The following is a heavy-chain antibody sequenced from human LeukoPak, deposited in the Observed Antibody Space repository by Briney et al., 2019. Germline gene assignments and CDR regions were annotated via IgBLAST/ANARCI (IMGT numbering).Heavy chain of an antibody. D-gene: IGHD5-12*01. J-gene: IGHJ4*02. V-gene: IGHV3-21*04. Sequence: GGSLRLSCAASGFTFSSYSMNWVRQAPGKGLEWVSSISSSSSYIYYADSVKGRFTISRDNSKNTLYLQMNSLRAEDTAVYYCARGKYGGYFIDYWGQGTLVTVSS. CDR3: ARGKYGGYFIDY. CDR2: ISSSSSYI. CDR1: GFTFSSYS.